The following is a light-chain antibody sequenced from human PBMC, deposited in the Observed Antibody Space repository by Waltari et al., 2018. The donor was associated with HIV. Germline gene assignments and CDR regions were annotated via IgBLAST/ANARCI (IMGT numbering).Light chain of an antibody. Sequence: QSALTQPPSASGSPGQSVTISCTGSSSDVGGFDFVSWYQQHPTRAPKLLIYDVTKRPSGVPDRFSGSKSGYTASLTVSGLQADDEAVYYCSSHAGRTTVVAFGGGTKLTVL. V-gene: IGLV2-8*01. CDR3: SSHAGRTTVVA. CDR2: DVT. J-gene: IGLJ2*01. CDR1: SSDVGGFDF.